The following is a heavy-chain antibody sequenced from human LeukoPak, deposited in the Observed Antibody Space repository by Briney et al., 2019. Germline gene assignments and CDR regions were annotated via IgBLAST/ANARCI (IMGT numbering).Heavy chain of an antibody. V-gene: IGHV3-53*01. J-gene: IGHJ4*02. CDR2: IYSGGST. CDR3: AGGAYYYDSSGPY. Sequence: GGSLRLSCAASGFTVSSNYMSWVRQAPGKGLEWVSVIYSGGSTYYADSVKGRFTISRDNSKNTLYLQMNSLRPEDTAVYYCAGGAYYYDSSGPYWGQGTLVTVSS. D-gene: IGHD3-22*01. CDR1: GFTVSSNY.